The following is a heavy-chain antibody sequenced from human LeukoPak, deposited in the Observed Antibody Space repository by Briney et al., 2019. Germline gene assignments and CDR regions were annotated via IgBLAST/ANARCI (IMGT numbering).Heavy chain of an antibody. D-gene: IGHD6-19*01. CDR1: GFTFSSYG. Sequence: PGGSLRLSCAASGFTFSSYGMHWVRQAPGKGLEWVAVIWYDGSNKYYADSVKGRFTISRDNSKNTLYLQMNSLRAEDTAVYYCAKSLDAQAVADPFDYWGQGTLVTVPS. CDR2: IWYDGSNK. J-gene: IGHJ4*02. V-gene: IGHV3-30*02. CDR3: AKSLDAQAVADPFDY.